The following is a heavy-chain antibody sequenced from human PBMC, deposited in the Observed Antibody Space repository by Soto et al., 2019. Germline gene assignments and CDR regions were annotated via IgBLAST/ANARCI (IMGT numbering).Heavy chain of an antibody. Sequence: PSXTLSLTSAVSGGSIRSGGYSWCWIRQPPGPGLEWIGYIYHSGSTYYNPSLKSRVTISVDRSKNQFSLKLSSVTAADTAVYYCARAHYGDYGYGMDVWGQGTTVTVSS. CDR2: IYHSGST. CDR3: ARAHYGDYGYGMDV. J-gene: IGHJ6*02. D-gene: IGHD4-17*01. V-gene: IGHV4-30-2*01. CDR1: GGSIRSGGYS.